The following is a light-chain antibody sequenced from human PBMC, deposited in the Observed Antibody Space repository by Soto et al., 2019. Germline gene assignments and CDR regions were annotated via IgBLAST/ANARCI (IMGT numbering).Light chain of an antibody. V-gene: IGKV3-20*01. CDR2: GSS. CDR1: QSVRGNY. J-gene: IGKJ2*01. CDR3: QQYGGSPPYT. Sequence: EIVLTQSPGTLSLSPGERATLSCGASQSVRGNYLAWYQHKPGQAPRLLIYGSSTRATGIPDRFSATGSGTDFTLTISRLGPEDSAVYLCQQYGGSPPYTFGQGTKVDIK.